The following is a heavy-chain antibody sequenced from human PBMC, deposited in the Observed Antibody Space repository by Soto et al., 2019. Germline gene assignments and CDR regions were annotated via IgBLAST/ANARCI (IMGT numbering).Heavy chain of an antibody. J-gene: IGHJ1*01. Sequence: SVKVSCKASGGTFSSYAISWVRQAPGQGLEWMGGIIPIFGTANYAQKFQGRVTITADKSTSTAYMELSSLRSEDTAVYYCARESSIAALLPLQHWGQGTLVTVSS. CDR1: GGTFSSYA. V-gene: IGHV1-69*06. CDR3: ARESSIAALLPLQH. CDR2: IIPIFGTA. D-gene: IGHD6-6*01.